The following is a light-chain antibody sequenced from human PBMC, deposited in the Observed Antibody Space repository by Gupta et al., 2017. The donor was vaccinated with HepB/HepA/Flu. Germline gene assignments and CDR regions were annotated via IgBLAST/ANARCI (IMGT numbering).Light chain of an antibody. CDR1: SSDVGNYNR. V-gene: IGLV2-18*02. CDR2: EVT. Sequence: QSALTQPPSVSGSPGQSVTISCTGTSSDVGNYNRFSLYQQPPGPAPKLIIYEVTNRPSGVPDRFSGSKSGNTASLTIAGLQAEDEADDYCSSYTSSRTYVLFGGGTKLTVL. J-gene: IGLJ2*01. CDR3: SSYTSSRTYVL.